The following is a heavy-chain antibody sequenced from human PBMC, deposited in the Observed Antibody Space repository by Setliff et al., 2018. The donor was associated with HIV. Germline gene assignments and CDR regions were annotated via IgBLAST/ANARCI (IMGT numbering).Heavy chain of an antibody. CDR1: GYTFTSYY. V-gene: IGHV1-46*03. CDR2: INPSGGST. CDR3: ARETIAAAGTSGDY. Sequence: ASVKVSCKASGYTFTSYYLHWVRQAPGQGLEWMGIINPSGGSTTYAQKFQGRVTMTRDTSASTVYMELSSLRSEDTAVYYCARETIAAAGTSGDYWGQGTLVTAPQ. D-gene: IGHD6-13*01. J-gene: IGHJ4*02.